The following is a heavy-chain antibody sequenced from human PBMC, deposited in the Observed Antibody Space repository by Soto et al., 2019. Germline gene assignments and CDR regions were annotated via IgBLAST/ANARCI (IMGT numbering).Heavy chain of an antibody. CDR3: AREHSGYHWVGFDAFDI. CDR2: ISSSSSYI. Sequence: EVQLVESGGGLVKPGGSLRLSCAASGFTFSSYSMNWVRQAPGKGLEWVSSISSSSSYIYYADSVKGQFTISRDNAKNSLYLQMNSLRAEDTAVYYCAREHSGYHWVGFDAFDIWGQGTMVTVSS. V-gene: IGHV3-21*01. J-gene: IGHJ3*02. D-gene: IGHD5-12*01. CDR1: GFTFSSYS.